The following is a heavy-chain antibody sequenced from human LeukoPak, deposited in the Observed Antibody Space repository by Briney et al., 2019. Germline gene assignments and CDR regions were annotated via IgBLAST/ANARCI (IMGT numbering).Heavy chain of an antibody. CDR3: ARIGIKYSTSGWWFDP. V-gene: IGHV4-59*01. D-gene: IGHD1-26*01. CDR1: GGSINSYY. J-gene: IGHJ5*02. Sequence: SETLSLTCTVSGGSINSYYWSWIRQPPGKGLEWIGYIYYSGSTNYNPSLKSRVTISVDTSKNQFSLKLSSVTAAATAVYYCARIGIKYSTSGWWFDPWGQGTLVTVSS. CDR2: IYYSGST.